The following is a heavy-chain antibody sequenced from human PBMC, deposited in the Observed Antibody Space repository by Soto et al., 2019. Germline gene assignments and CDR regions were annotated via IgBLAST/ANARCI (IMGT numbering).Heavy chain of an antibody. D-gene: IGHD3-3*01. CDR3: AKNGDWSGNSGGMDV. J-gene: IGHJ6*02. CDR1: GDTFTGYY. Sequence: ASVKVSCKASGDTFTGYYLHWVRQAPGQGLEWMGWINPKNGGTSYARNFQGRITMTRDTSISTAYMQSSRLRSDDTAVYYCAKNGDWSGNSGGMDVWGPGATVTVSS. V-gene: IGHV1-2*02. CDR2: INPKNGGT.